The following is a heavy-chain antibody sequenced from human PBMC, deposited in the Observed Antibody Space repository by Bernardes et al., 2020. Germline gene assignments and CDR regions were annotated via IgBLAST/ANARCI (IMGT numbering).Heavy chain of an antibody. CDR2: IEKKEENYVT. Sequence: GGSLRLSCVGSGFTFSGSSVHWVRQASGKGLEWVGFIEKKEENYVTRYAASVKGRFIISRDDSKNMAHLQMNSLKTDDTAVYYCTRDSGTYNWLDPWGQGSLVTVSS. CDR3: TRDSGTYNWLDP. J-gene: IGHJ5*02. D-gene: IGHD6-19*01. V-gene: IGHV3-73*01. CDR1: GFTFSGSS.